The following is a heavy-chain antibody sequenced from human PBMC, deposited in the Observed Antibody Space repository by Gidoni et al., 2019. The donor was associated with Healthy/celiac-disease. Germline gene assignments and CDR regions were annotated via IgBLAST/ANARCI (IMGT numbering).Heavy chain of an antibody. Sequence: QVQLVESGGGVVQPGRSLRLSCAASGSTFSDYAMHWVRQAPGKGLEWVALISYGGSNKYYADSVKGRFTISRDDYKNTLYLQMNSLRPEDTAVYYCARGRTEWELPSSPTHWGQGTLVTVSS. D-gene: IGHD1-26*01. CDR2: ISYGGSNK. J-gene: IGHJ4*02. CDR3: ARGRTEWELPSSPTH. CDR1: GSTFSDYA. V-gene: IGHV3-30*03.